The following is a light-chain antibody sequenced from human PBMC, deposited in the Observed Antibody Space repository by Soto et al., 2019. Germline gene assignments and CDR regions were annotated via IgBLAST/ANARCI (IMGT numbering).Light chain of an antibody. V-gene: IGLV2-14*01. J-gene: IGLJ2*01. CDR1: SNDIGGYKY. Sequence: QSALTQPASVSGSPAQSITISCTGTSNDIGGYKYVSWYQQYPGKAPKIMIYEVSKRPSGVSNRFSGSKTGSTASLTISGLQAEDEADYYCSSYSSSTALVFGGGTELTVL. CDR3: SSYSSSTALV. CDR2: EVS.